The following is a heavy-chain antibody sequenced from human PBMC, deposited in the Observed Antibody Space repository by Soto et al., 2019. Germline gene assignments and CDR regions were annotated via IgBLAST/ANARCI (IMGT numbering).Heavy chain of an antibody. Sequence: PSETLSLTCPVSGDSMNNYYWSWIRQTPGKGLEWIGYIFPTGATEYTPSLKSRITMSVDTSKSQFSLKVTTVTAADTAVYYCARQPVAPGLRYFDSWGQGTLVTVSS. CDR2: IFPTGAT. D-gene: IGHD5-12*01. CDR3: ARQPVAPGLRYFDS. V-gene: IGHV4-4*08. J-gene: IGHJ4*02. CDR1: GDSMNNYY.